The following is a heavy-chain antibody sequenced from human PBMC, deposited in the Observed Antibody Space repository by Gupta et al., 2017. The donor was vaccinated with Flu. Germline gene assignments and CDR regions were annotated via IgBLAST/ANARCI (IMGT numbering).Heavy chain of an antibody. Sequence: EVQLVESAGGLVKPGWYLRLSCAAAGFTFSNAWLSWFRQAPGKGLEWVGRIKSKTDGGTTDYAAPVKGRFTISRDDSKNTLYLQMNSLKTEDTAVYYCTTDLGDCSGGSCSNWGQGTLVTVSS. V-gene: IGHV3-15*01. J-gene: IGHJ4*02. D-gene: IGHD2-15*01. CDR3: TTDLGDCSGGSCSN. CDR1: GFTFSNAW. CDR2: IKSKTDGGTT.